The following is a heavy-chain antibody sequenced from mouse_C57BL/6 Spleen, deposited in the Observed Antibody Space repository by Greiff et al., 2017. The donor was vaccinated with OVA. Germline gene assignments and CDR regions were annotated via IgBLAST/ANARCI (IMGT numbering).Heavy chain of an antibody. Sequence: QVQLQQPGAELVKPGASVKLSCKASGYTFTSYWMHWVKQRPGQGLEWIGMIPPNSGSTNYNEKFKSKATLTGDKSSSTAYMQLSSLTSEDSAGYYCARSRNSWDVFAYWGQGTLVTVSA. CDR1: GYTFTSYW. CDR2: IPPNSGST. V-gene: IGHV1-64*01. CDR3: ARSRNSWDVFAY. D-gene: IGHD4-1*01. J-gene: IGHJ3*01.